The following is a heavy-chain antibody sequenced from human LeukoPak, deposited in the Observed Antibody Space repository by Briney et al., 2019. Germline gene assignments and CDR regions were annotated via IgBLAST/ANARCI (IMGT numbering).Heavy chain of an antibody. Sequence: ASVKVSCKASGYTFTSYYMHWVRQAPGQGLEWMGIINPSGGSTSYAQKFQGRVTMTRDTSTSTVYMELSSLRSEDTAVYYCARDNFGVTTRRIGMDVWGQGTTVTVSS. CDR3: ARDNFGVTTRRIGMDV. V-gene: IGHV1-46*01. D-gene: IGHD4-11*01. J-gene: IGHJ6*02. CDR1: GYTFTSYY. CDR2: INPSGGST.